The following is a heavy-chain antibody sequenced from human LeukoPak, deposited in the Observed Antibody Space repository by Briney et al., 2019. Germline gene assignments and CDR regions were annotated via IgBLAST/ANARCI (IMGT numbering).Heavy chain of an antibody. J-gene: IGHJ4*02. CDR2: ISGSGGST. CDR1: GFTFSSYG. V-gene: IGHV3-23*01. Sequence: GGSLRLSCAASGFTFSSYGMHWVRQAPGKGLEWVSAISGSGGSTYYADSVKGRFTISGDNSKNTLYLQMNSLRAEDTAVYYCAKRQDGSGPIGDYWGQGTLVTVSS. CDR3: AKRQDGSGPIGDY. D-gene: IGHD3-10*01.